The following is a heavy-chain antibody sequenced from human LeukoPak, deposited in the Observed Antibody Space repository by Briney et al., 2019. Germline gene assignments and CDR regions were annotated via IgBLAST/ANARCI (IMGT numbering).Heavy chain of an antibody. V-gene: IGHV4-39*07. CDR2: IFYSGST. J-gene: IGHJ4*02. CDR1: SGSISTSNYY. D-gene: IGHD3-22*01. Sequence: SETLSLTCTVSSGSISTSNYYWGWVRQPPGKALEWIGNIFYSGSTYYSPSLKSRVTISLDTSRNQFSLKLSSVTAADTAVYYCARVYDSSGYYQFDYWGQGTLVTVSS. CDR3: ARVYDSSGYYQFDY.